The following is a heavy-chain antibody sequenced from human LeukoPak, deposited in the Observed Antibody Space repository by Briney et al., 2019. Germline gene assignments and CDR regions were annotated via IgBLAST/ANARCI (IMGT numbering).Heavy chain of an antibody. V-gene: IGHV1-69*13. D-gene: IGHD3/OR15-3a*01. CDR1: GGTFSSYA. CDR3: ALRELGWLSDY. Sequence: ASVKVSCKASGGTFSSYAISWVRQAPGQGLEWMGGIIPIFDTANYAQKFQGRVTITADESTSTAYMELSSLRSEDTAVYYCALRELGWLSDYWGQGTLVTVSS. J-gene: IGHJ4*02. CDR2: IIPIFDTA.